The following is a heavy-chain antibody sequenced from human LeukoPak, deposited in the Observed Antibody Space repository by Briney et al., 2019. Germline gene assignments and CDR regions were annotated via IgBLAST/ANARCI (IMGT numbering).Heavy chain of an antibody. CDR2: INHSGDT. CDR3: ASNKYPVQAFDI. V-gene: IGHV4-34*01. D-gene: IGHD1/OR15-1a*01. J-gene: IGHJ3*02. Sequence: SETLSLNCAVSGGSFSDYYWSWIRQPPGKGLEWIGEINHSGDTNYNSSLQSRVSLSVDTSRNQFSLRLSSVTAADTAIYYCASNKYPVQAFDIWGQGTMVTVSS. CDR1: GGSFSDYY.